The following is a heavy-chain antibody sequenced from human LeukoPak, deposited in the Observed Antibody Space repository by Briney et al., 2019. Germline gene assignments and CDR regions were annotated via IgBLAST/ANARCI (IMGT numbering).Heavy chain of an antibody. V-gene: IGHV4-59*08. D-gene: IGHD5-12*01. CDR3: ARYNGYAGDYFDY. CDR2: IYYSGNT. Sequence: SETLSLTCTVSGGSITPYYWGWIRQPPGKGLEWIGYIYYSGNTNYNSSLKSRVTMSVDTSKNQFSLKLTSVTAADTAVCYCARYNGYAGDYFDYWGQGTLVSVSS. J-gene: IGHJ4*02. CDR1: GGSITPYY.